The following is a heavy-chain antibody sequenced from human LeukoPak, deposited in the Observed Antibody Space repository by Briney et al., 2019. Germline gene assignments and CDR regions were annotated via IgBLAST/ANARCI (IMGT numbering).Heavy chain of an antibody. CDR2: IYPGDSDT. CDR3: ARGYGSGSRPNWFDP. V-gene: IGHV5-51*01. CDR1: GYTFSDYC. D-gene: IGHD3-10*01. J-gene: IGHJ5*02. Sequence: RGESLKISCTGSGYTFSDYCIAWVRQMPGKGLEWMGIIYPGDSDTRYSPSFQGQVTISADKSISTAYLQWSSLKASDTAMYYCARGYGSGSRPNWFDPWGQGTLVTVSS.